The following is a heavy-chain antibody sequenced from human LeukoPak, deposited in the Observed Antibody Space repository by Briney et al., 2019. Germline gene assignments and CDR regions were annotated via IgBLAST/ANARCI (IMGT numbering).Heavy chain of an antibody. CDR3: ARAQGYTVIDY. J-gene: IGHJ4*02. Sequence: GGSLRLSCAASGFTFSSYAMHWVRQAPGKGLEWVAVISYDGSNKYYADSVKGRFTISRDNSKNTLYLQMNSLRAEDTAVYYCARAQGYTVIDYWGQGTLVTVSS. D-gene: IGHD5-12*01. CDR1: GFTFSSYA. V-gene: IGHV3-30*04. CDR2: ISYDGSNK.